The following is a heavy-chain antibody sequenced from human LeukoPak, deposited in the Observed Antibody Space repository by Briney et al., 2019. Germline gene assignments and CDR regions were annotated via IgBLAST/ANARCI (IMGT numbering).Heavy chain of an antibody. D-gene: IGHD4/OR15-4a*01. V-gene: IGHV3-74*01. CDR1: GFTFSSYA. CDR3: AREGAHDAFDI. J-gene: IGHJ3*02. Sequence: GRSLRLSCAASGFTFSSYAMHWVRRAPGKGLVWVSRINSDGSRISYADSVKGRFTISRDNAKNTLYLQVNSLRAEDTAVYYCAREGAHDAFDIWGQGTMVTVSS. CDR2: INSDGSRI.